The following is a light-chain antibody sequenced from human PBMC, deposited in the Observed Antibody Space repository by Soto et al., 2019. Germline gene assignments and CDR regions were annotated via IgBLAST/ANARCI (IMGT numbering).Light chain of an antibody. V-gene: IGKV3-15*01. CDR1: QSVRIN. J-gene: IGKJ1*01. CDR3: QEYSKWPSRT. Sequence: ILLTQSPATLSLSPGKRATLSCRASQSVRINVAWYQQKNGQAPRLLVYGASTRASGIPDRFSGSGSGTEFTLTISSLQSEDFAVYYCQEYSKWPSRTFGPGTKVDIK. CDR2: GAS.